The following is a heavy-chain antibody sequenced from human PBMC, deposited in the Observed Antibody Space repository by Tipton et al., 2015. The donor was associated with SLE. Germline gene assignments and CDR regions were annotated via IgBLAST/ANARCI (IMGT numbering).Heavy chain of an antibody. CDR1: GGSISRSSHS. V-gene: IGHV4-39*07. CDR3: VRINSGASRLFYY. D-gene: IGHD1-26*01. Sequence: TLSLTCTVSGGSISRSSHSWDWTRQPPGKGLEWVGSIYHSGDTNYNPSLRSRLTISLDTPKNQFSLRLRSVTAADTAVYYCVRINSGASRLFYYWGQGMLGAVSS. J-gene: IGHJ4*02. CDR2: IYHSGDT.